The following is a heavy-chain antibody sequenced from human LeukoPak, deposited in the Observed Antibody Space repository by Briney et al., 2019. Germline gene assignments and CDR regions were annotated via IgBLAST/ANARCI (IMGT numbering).Heavy chain of an antibody. V-gene: IGHV3-21*01. D-gene: IGHD5-18*01. J-gene: IGHJ4*02. CDR3: ARVRGYSYGPNDY. Sequence: SGGSLRLSCAASGFTVSSNYMSWVRQAPGKGLEWVSSISSSSSYIYYADSVKGRFTISRDNAKNSLYLQMNSLRAEDTAVYYCARVRGYSYGPNDYWGQGTLVTVSS. CDR1: GFTVSSNY. CDR2: ISSSSSYI.